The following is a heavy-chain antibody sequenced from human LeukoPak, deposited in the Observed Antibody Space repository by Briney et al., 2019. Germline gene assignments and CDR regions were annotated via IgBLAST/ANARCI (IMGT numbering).Heavy chain of an antibody. Sequence: ASVNDSCKASGYTFTRYGISWVRQAPGQVLEWMGWISADNANTNFAQKFQDRVIMTTDTSTSTAYMEVRSLRSDDTAIYYCARDKSPYIMDVWGQGTTVTVSS. V-gene: IGHV1-18*01. CDR1: GYTFTRYG. D-gene: IGHD3-16*01. CDR3: ARDKSPYIMDV. CDR2: ISADNANT. J-gene: IGHJ6*02.